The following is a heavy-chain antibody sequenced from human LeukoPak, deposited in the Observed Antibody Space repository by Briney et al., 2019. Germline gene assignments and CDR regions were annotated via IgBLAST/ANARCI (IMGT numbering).Heavy chain of an antibody. CDR2: IYPGDSDT. CDR3: ARILYGGSYYFDY. J-gene: IGHJ4*02. D-gene: IGHD5-12*01. CDR1: GYSFSTNW. Sequence: GESLRISCKGSGYSFSTNWVGWVRQMPGKGLEWMGIIYPGDSDTRYSPSFQGQVTISADKSISTAYLQWSSLKASDTAMYYCARILYGGSYYFDYWGQGTLVTVSS. V-gene: IGHV5-51*01.